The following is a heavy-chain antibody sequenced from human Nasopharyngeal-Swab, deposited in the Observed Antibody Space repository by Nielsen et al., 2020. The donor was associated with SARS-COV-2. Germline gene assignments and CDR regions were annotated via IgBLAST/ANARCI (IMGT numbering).Heavy chain of an antibody. D-gene: IGHD3-22*01. CDR2: ISSNGGST. J-gene: IGHJ6*02. Sequence: GSLRLSCSASGFTFSSYAMHWVRQAPGKGLEYVSAISSNGGSTYYADSVKGRFTISRDNTKNTLYLQMSSLRAEDTAVYYCVKDHRHSSGYYYYGMDVWGQGITVTVSS. CDR1: GFTFSSYA. V-gene: IGHV3-64D*06. CDR3: VKDHRHSSGYYYYGMDV.